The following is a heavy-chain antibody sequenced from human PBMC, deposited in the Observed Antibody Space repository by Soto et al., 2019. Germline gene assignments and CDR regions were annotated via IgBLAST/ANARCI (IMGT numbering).Heavy chain of an antibody. CDR2: ISGST. CDR1: GFTFSSYA. CDR3: ARGLDAFDI. J-gene: IGHJ3*02. Sequence: GGSLRLSCAASGFTFSSYAMSWVRQAPGKGLEWVSAISGSTYYADSVKGRFTISRDNSKNTLYLQMNSLRAEDTAVYYCARGLDAFDIWGQGTMVTVSS. V-gene: IGHV3-23*01.